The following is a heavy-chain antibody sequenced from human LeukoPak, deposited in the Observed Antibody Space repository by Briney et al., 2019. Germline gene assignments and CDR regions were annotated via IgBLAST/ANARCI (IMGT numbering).Heavy chain of an antibody. V-gene: IGHV3-33*06. CDR1: GFTFSHFG. CDR3: AKDAQSGFDYSNSLEH. Sequence: GTSLRLSCEASGFTFSHFGMHWVRQAPGKGLEWVAVIWSDATNQYYGDSVKGRFTISRDNFKKTVSLQMDSLRAEDTAVYYCAKDAQSGFDYSNSLEHWGQGSLVTVSS. D-gene: IGHD4-11*01. J-gene: IGHJ4*02. CDR2: IWSDATNQ.